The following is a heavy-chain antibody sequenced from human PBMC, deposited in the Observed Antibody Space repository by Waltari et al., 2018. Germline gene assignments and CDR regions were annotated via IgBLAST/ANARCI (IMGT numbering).Heavy chain of an antibody. CDR3: AKSGRSPWAFDI. CDR2: IGGSTGST. CDR1: CFTFSSYA. Sequence: EVQLVDSGGGLVQPGGSLRLYCTASCFTFSSYALTWVRQAPGKGVEWVSAIGGSTGSTNYADSVRGRFTISRDNSKNTLYLKMNSLRAEDTALYYCAKSGRSPWAFDIWGQGTMVTVSS. J-gene: IGHJ3*02. V-gene: IGHV3-23*04. D-gene: IGHD3-10*01.